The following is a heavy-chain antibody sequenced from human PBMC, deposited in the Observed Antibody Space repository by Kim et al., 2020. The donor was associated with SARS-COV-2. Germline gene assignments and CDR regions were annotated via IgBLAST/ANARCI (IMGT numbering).Heavy chain of an antibody. D-gene: IGHD2-2*01. CDR1: GFTFSSYG. CDR3: AKVVVPAAIMTRDSGINYYYGMDV. CDR2: ISYDGSNK. J-gene: IGHJ6*02. Sequence: GGSLRLSCAASGFTFSSYGMHWVRQAPGKGLEWVAVISYDGSNKYYADSVKGRFTISRDNSKNTLYLQMNSLRAEDTAVYYCAKVVVPAAIMTRDSGINYYYGMDVWGQGTTVTVSS. V-gene: IGHV3-30*18.